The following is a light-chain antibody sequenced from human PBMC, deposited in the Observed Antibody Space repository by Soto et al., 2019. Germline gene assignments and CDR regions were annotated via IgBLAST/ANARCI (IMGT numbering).Light chain of an antibody. CDR3: QQRPNWPLT. V-gene: IGKV3-11*01. Sequence: EIVLTQSPATLSLSPGERATLSCRASQSISSHLAWYQQKPGQAPRLLMYDVSNRATDIPARFSGSASGTDFTLTISSLEPEDFAVYYCQQRPNWPLTFGGGTKVAIK. CDR2: DVS. CDR1: QSISSH. J-gene: IGKJ4*01.